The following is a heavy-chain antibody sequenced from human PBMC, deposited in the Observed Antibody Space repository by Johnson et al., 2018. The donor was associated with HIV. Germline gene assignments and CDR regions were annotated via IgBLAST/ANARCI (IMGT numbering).Heavy chain of an antibody. J-gene: IGHJ3*02. CDR2: ISWNSGSI. CDR1: GFTFSSYD. V-gene: IGHV3-9*01. CDR3: AKDRGLWFGDDAFDI. D-gene: IGHD3-10*01. Sequence: VQLVESGGGVVQTGGSLRLSCAASGFTFSSYDMHWVRQAPGKGLEWVSGISWNSGSIGYADSVKDRFTISRDNAKKSLYLQMNSLRAEDTAVYYCAKDRGLWFGDDAFDIWGQGTMVTVSS.